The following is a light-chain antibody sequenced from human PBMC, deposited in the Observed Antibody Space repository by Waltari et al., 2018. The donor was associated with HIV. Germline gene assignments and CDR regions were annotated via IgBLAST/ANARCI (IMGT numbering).Light chain of an antibody. V-gene: IGKV3-15*01. CDR3: QQYKNWPLYT. CDR1: QSVSTN. CDR2: DAS. J-gene: IGKJ2*01. Sequence: EVVMPQSLATLSVSPGARAPPSCRAGQSVSTNLAWYQQKPGQAPRLLIYDASTGVTGLLARFSGSGSGTEFTLTISSRQSEDFALYYCQQYKNWPLYTFGQGTKLEI.